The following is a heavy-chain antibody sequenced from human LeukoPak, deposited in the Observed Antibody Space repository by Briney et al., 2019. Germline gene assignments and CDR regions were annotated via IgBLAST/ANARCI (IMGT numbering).Heavy chain of an antibody. V-gene: IGHV4-31*11. CDR1: GGSLSSGGYY. CDR2: IYYSGST. J-gene: IGHJ4*02. CDR3: ARGWGSSGYYRFDY. D-gene: IGHD3-22*01. Sequence: SQTLSLTCAVSGGSLSSGGYYWSWIRQHPGKGLEWIGYIYYSGSTYYNPSLKSRVTISVDTSKNQFSPKLSSVTAADTAVYYCARGWGSSGYYRFDYWRQGTLVTVSS.